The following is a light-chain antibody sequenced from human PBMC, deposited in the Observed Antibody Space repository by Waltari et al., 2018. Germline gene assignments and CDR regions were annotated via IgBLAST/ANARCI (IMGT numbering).Light chain of an antibody. CDR3: QHYVSLPAT. CDR2: HAS. V-gene: IGKV3-20*01. CDR1: YSVIHY. J-gene: IGKJ1*01. Sequence: CRAGYSVIHYLAWYQQKPCQASRLLIFHASSRAAGIPDRFSGSGYGTDFSLTISRLEAEDFAVYYCQHYVSLPATFGQGTKVEIK.